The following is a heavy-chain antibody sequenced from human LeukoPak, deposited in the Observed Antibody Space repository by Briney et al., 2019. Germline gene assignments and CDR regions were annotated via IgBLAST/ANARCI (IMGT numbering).Heavy chain of an antibody. V-gene: IGHV4-59*01. CDR1: GGSISSYY. J-gene: IGHJ4*02. CDR3: AKVGRGDYGWGSYSFDY. CDR2: ISNTGST. Sequence: SETLSLTCTVSGGSISSYYWSWIRQPPGKGLEWIGYISNTGSTNYNPSLESRVTISVDTSKNQFSLKLTSVTAADTAVYYCAKVGRGDYGWGSYSFDYWGQGTLATVSS. D-gene: IGHD3-16*01.